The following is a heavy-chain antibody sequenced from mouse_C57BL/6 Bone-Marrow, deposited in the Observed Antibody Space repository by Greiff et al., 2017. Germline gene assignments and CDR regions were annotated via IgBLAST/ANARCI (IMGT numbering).Heavy chain of an antibody. D-gene: IGHD1-1*01. Sequence: EVKLQESGPGLAKPSQTLSLTCSVTGYSITSDYWNWVRKFPGHKLEYMGDISYSGSTYYYPSPNSRMSITRDTSKNKYYLQLNSETTEDTATYYCARRHYYGRAMDYWGQGTSVTVSS. V-gene: IGHV3-8*01. CDR2: ISYSGST. J-gene: IGHJ4*01. CDR3: ARRHYYGRAMDY. CDR1: GYSITSDY.